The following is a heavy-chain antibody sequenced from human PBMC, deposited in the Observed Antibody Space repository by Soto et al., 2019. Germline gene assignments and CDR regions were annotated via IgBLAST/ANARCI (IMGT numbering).Heavy chain of an antibody. CDR3: VKDSQQLVTYFDY. CDR1: GFTFSSYA. CDR2: ISGSGGST. D-gene: IGHD6-13*01. Sequence: GGSLRLSCAASGFTFSSYAMSWVRQAPGKGLEWVSAISGSGGSTYYADSVKGRFTISRDNPKNTLYLQMNSLRAEDTAVYYCVKDSQQLVTYFDYWGKGTLVTVSS. J-gene: IGHJ4*02. V-gene: IGHV3-23*01.